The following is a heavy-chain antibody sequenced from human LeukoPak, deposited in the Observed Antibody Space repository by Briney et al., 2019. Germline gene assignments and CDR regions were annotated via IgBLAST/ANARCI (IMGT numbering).Heavy chain of an antibody. CDR3: ARAEGLWFGEPTWPYGMGV. D-gene: IGHD3-10*01. CDR2: IYYSGST. CDR1: GVSISSYY. J-gene: IGHJ6*02. V-gene: IGHV4-59*01. Sequence: SETLSLTCTVSGVSISSYYWSWIPQPPRKGLEWIGYIYYSGSTNYNPSLKSRVTISVDTSKNQFSLKLSSVTAADTAVYYCARAEGLWFGEPTWPYGMGVWGQGTTVTVSS.